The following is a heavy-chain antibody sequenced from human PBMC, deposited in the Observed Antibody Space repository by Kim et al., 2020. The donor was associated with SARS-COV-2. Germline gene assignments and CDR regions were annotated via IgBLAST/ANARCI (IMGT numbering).Heavy chain of an antibody. V-gene: IGHV3-23*01. CDR3: EASDY. J-gene: IGHJ4*02. CDR2: ISDRGVRP. Sequence: ISDRGVRPHYADAVKGRYTISRDNSKSTLFQHMNSLRAEDTAIYYCEASDYWGQGSLVTVSS.